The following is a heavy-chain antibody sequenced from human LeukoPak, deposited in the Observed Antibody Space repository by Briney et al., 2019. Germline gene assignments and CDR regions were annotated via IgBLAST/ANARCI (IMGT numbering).Heavy chain of an antibody. CDR1: GGSISSGSYY. D-gene: IGHD3-10*01. CDR2: IYTSGST. V-gene: IGHV4-61*02. CDR3: ARGPLYYANALDI. J-gene: IGHJ3*02. Sequence: SETLSLTCTVSGGSISSGSYYWSWIRQPAGKGLEWIGRIYTSGSTNYNPSLKSRVTISVDTSKNQFSLKLSSVTAADTAVYYCARGPLYYANALDIWGQGTMVTVSS.